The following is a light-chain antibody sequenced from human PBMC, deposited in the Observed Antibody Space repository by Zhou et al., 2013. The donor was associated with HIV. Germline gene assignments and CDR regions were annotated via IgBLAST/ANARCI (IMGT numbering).Light chain of an antibody. CDR3: QQANSFPPTIT. CDR2: AAS. CDR1: LNIRKF. Sequence: DIQMTQFPSSLSASLGDRVTITCRASLNIRKFVNWYQQRPGKSSKLLIYAASTLQSGVPSRFSGSGSGTDFTLTISSLQPEDFATYYCQQANSFPPTITFGQGTRLEIK. V-gene: IGKV1-39*01. J-gene: IGKJ5*01.